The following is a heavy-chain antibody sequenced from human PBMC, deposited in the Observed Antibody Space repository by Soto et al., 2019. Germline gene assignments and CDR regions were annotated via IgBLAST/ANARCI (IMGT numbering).Heavy chain of an antibody. CDR3: ARVPVFFDSSGYPHYYYYYGMDV. D-gene: IGHD3-22*01. CDR1: GGTFSSYA. J-gene: IGHJ6*02. Sequence: SVKVSCKASGGTFSSYAISWVRQAPGQGLEWMGGIIPIFGTANYAQKFQGRVTITADESTSTAYMELSSLRSEDTAVYYCARVPVFFDSSGYPHYYYYYGMDVWGQGTTVTVSS. CDR2: IIPIFGTA. V-gene: IGHV1-69*13.